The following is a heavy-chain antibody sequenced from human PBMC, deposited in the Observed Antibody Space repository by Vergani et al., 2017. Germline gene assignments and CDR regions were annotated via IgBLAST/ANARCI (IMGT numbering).Heavy chain of an antibody. D-gene: IGHD6-13*01. V-gene: IGHV3-9*01. CDR3: VKDKAASGNYWYFDL. CDR2: INWNSDSI. J-gene: IGHJ2*01. Sequence: VQLVESGGGLVQPGRSLRLSCAASGFTFDDYAMHWVRQAPGKGLEWVSGINWNSDSIAYADSVKGRFTISRDNAKNSLYLQMNSLRAEDTALYYCVKDKAASGNYWYFDLWGRGTLVTVSS. CDR1: GFTFDDYA.